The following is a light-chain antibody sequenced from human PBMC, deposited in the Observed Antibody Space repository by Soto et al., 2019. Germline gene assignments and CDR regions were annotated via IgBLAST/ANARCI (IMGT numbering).Light chain of an antibody. J-gene: IGKJ4*01. CDR2: GAS. CDR1: QSVGNNY. Sequence: EVVLTQSPGTLSLSPGERATLSCRASQSVGNNYLAWYQQKPGQTPRLPIYGASSRATGIPDRFSGSGSGTDFTLTINMPEPEDSAVYYCQQYGGSPLVTFGGGTKVEI. CDR3: QQYGGSPLVT. V-gene: IGKV3-20*01.